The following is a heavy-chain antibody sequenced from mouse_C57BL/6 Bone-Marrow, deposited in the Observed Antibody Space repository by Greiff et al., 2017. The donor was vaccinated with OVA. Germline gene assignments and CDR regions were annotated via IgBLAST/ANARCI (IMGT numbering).Heavy chain of an antibody. CDR1: GFNIKDDY. J-gene: IGHJ3*01. Sequence: VQLQQSGAELVRPGASVKLSCTASGFNIKDDYMHWVKQRPEQGLEWIGWIDPENGDTEYAPKFQGKATLTADTSSNPAYLPLSSLAAEDTAVYSCTRDYGGCFAYWGQGTLVTVSA. V-gene: IGHV14-4*01. CDR2: IDPENGDT. CDR3: TRDYGGCFAY. D-gene: IGHD1-1*01.